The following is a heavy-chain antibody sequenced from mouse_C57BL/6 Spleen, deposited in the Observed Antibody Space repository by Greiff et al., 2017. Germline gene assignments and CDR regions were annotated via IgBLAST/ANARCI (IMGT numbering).Heavy chain of an antibody. J-gene: IGHJ4*01. CDR1: GYAFSSYW. V-gene: IGHV1-80*01. CDR3: GGYSNYEYYAMDY. D-gene: IGHD2-5*01. Sequence: QVQLQQSGAELVKPGASVKISCKASGYAFSSYWMNWVKQRPGQGLEWIGQIYPGDGDTNYNGKFKGKATLTADKSSSPAYMQLSSLTSEDSAVYFCGGYSNYEYYAMDYWGQGTSVTVSS. CDR2: IYPGDGDT.